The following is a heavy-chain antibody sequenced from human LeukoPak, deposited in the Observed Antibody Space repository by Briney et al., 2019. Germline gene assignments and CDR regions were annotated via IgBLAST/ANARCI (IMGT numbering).Heavy chain of an antibody. V-gene: IGHV3-23*01. J-gene: IGHJ4*02. Sequence: GGSLRLSCAASGFTFSSYALTWVRQAPGKGLEWVSSISDSGDRTHYADSAKGRFTISRVNSKNTLFLQMSNLRTEDTAVYYCANSSLAWGQGTLVTVSS. CDR2: ISDSGDRT. D-gene: IGHD6-6*01. CDR3: ANSSLA. CDR1: GFTFSSYA.